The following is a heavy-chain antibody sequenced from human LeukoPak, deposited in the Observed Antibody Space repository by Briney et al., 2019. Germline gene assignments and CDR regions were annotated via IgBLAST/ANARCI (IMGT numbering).Heavy chain of an antibody. CDR2: ISPYNGNT. Sequence: ASVKVSCKASGYTFTNYAMNWVRQAPGQRLEWMGWISPYNGNTNYAQKLQGRITMTTDTSTSTAYMELRSLRSDDTAVYYCARDSKYYYDTSRWRPPVDYWGQGTLVTVSS. D-gene: IGHD3-22*01. CDR1: GYTFTNYA. V-gene: IGHV1-18*01. CDR3: ARDSKYYYDTSRWRPPVDY. J-gene: IGHJ4*02.